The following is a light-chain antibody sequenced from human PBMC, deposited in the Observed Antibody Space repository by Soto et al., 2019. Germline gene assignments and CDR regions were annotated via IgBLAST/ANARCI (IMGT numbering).Light chain of an antibody. CDR2: KVS. Sequence: DVVLTQSPLSLPVTLGQPASISCRSSQSLVYTDGNIYLSWFQQKPGQSPRRLIYKVSNRDSGVPDRFSGSGSGIEFTLKISRVEAEDVGVYYCMQGTHWPTFGQGTKVEIK. CDR1: QSLVYTDGNIY. V-gene: IGKV2-30*01. J-gene: IGKJ1*01. CDR3: MQGTHWPT.